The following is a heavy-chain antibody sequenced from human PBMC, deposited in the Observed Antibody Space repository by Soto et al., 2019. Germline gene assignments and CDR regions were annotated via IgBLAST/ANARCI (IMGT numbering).Heavy chain of an antibody. J-gene: IGHJ4*02. Sequence: ASVKVSCKVSGYSFTGYFMHGVRQAPGQGREWMGWINPNSGGRNYAQKFQGRVTINEDESTSTAHMELRSLRSEDTAVYYSARDYGQDCSGGNCYFYFWGQGTLVTVSS. CDR2: INPNSGGR. CDR3: ARDYGQDCSGGNCYFYF. V-gene: IGHV1-2*02. D-gene: IGHD2-15*01. CDR1: GYSFTGYF.